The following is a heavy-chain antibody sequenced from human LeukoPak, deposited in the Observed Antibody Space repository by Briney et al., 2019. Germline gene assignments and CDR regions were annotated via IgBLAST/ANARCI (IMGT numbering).Heavy chain of an antibody. J-gene: IGHJ4*02. D-gene: IGHD5-12*01. CDR1: GGSISSGGYY. V-gene: IGHV4-31*03. CDR2: IYYSGST. Sequence: NPSETLSLTCTVSGGSISSGGYYWSWIRQHPGKGLEWIGYIYYSGSTYYNPSLKSRVTISVDTSKNQFSLKLSSVTAADTAVYYCARGRGYSGYDPTYYFDYWGQGTLVTVSS. CDR3: ARGRGYSGYDPTYYFDY.